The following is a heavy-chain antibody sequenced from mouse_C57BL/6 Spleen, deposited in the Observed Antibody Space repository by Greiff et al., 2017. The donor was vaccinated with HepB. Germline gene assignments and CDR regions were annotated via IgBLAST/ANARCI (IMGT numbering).Heavy chain of an antibody. CDR1: GYTFTSYW. Sequence: QVQLQQPGAELVRPGSSVTLSCKASGYTFTSYWLHWVQQRPIQGLEWIGNIDPSDSETHYNQKFKDKATLTVDKSSSTAYMQLSSLTSEDSAVYYCAREGGISTDYFDYWGQGTTLTVAS. V-gene: IGHV1-52*01. CDR3: AREGGISTDYFDY. CDR2: IDPSDSET. D-gene: IGHD1-1*01. J-gene: IGHJ2*01.